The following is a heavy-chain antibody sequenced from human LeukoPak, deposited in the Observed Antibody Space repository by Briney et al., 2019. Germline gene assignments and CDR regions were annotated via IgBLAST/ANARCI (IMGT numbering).Heavy chain of an antibody. CDR3: ARRGNGTAAELDY. V-gene: IGHV4-34*01. CDR2: INHSGST. CDR1: GGSISGYY. D-gene: IGHD6-13*01. Sequence: SETLSLTCTVSGGSISGYYWSWIRQPPGKGLEWIGEINHSGSTNYNPSLKSRVTISVDTSKSQFSLKLSSVTAADTAVYYCARRGNGTAAELDYWGQGTLVTVSS. J-gene: IGHJ4*02.